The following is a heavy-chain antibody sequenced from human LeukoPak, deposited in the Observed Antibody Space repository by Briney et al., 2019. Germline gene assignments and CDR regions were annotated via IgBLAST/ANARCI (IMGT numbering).Heavy chain of an antibody. CDR2: IAFDGSDK. CDR1: GFTFSRHG. D-gene: IGHD3-22*01. CDR3: ARGPNYYDSSGLGY. Sequence: GGSLRLSCEGSGFTFSRHGMHWVRQDPGKGLELVTFIAFDGSDKHYADSVKGRFTISRDNSKNTVYLQMSSLRAEDTAVYYCARGPNYYDSSGLGYWGQGTLVTVSS. V-gene: IGHV3-30*02. J-gene: IGHJ4*02.